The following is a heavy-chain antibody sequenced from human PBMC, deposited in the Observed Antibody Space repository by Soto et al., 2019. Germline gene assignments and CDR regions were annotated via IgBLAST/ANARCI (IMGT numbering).Heavy chain of an antibody. CDR1: GFSLSTSGVG. CDR3: ALIKDCSRTDCFLASFDP. J-gene: IGHJ5*02. V-gene: IGHV2-5*02. Sequence: ESGPTLVNPTQTLTLTCTFSGFSLSTSGVGVGWIRQPPGKALEWLALIYWDDAKRYSPSLKTRLAITKDTSKNQVVLTLTNIDPVDTATYYCALIKDCSRTDCFLASFDPWGQGTLVTVSS. D-gene: IGHD2-2*01. CDR2: IYWDDAK.